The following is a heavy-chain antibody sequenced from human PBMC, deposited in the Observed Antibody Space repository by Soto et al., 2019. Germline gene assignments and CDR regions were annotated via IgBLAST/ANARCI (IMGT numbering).Heavy chain of an antibody. J-gene: IGHJ5*02. CDR3: AHTRDSSGFLTS. Sequence: SGPTLVNPTQTLTLTCSFSGFSLSVYGVRVIWFRQPPGETLEWLALIHWNDDKRYSPYLKSRLTITKDTSKNQVVLTLTNLDPLDTGTYFCAHTRDSSGFLTSWGQGILVTVSS. D-gene: IGHD3-22*01. CDR2: IHWNDDK. V-gene: IGHV2-5*01. CDR1: GFSLSVYGVR.